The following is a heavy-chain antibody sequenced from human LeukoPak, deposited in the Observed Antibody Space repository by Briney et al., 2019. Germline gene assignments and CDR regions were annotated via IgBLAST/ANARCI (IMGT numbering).Heavy chain of an antibody. D-gene: IGHD6-19*01. CDR3: AKGGVAGSYYYYMDV. CDR1: GFTFDDYA. Sequence: GGSLRLSCAASGFTFDDYAMHWVRQAPGKGLEWVSGISWNSGSIGYADSVKGRFTISRDNAKNSLYLQMNSLRAEDMALYYCAKGGVAGSYYYYMDVWGKGTTVTVSS. V-gene: IGHV3-9*03. J-gene: IGHJ6*03. CDR2: ISWNSGSI.